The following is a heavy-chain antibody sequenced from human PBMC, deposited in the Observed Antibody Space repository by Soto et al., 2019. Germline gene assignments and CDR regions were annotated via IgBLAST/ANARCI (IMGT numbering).Heavy chain of an antibody. J-gene: IGHJ3*02. CDR3: ARDRSGSGWFNAFEI. D-gene: IGHD6-19*01. CDR2: TYYRSKWYN. Sequence: CAISGDSVFSSTAAWNWIRQSPSRGLEWLGRTYYRSKWYNDYAVSVKSRITINPDTSKHQFSLQLNSVTPEDTAVYYCARDRSGSGWFNAFEIWGRGTMVTVSS. V-gene: IGHV6-1*01. CDR1: GDSVFSSTAA.